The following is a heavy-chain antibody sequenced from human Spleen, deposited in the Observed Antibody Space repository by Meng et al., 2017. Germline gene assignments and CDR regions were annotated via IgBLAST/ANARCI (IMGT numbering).Heavy chain of an antibody. D-gene: IGHD6-13*01. CDR3: ARGRRQLGFDS. V-gene: IGHV4-39*07. CDR2: AYDSGST. CDR1: GDSVSNSPYY. J-gene: IGHJ4*02. Sequence: GSLRLSCSVTGDSVSNSPYYWGWVRQPPGKGLEWIGSAYDSGSTYYNPSLMSRVTVSVDTSKNHFSLILKSVTAAGTAVYYCARGRRQLGFDSWGQGTLVTVSS.